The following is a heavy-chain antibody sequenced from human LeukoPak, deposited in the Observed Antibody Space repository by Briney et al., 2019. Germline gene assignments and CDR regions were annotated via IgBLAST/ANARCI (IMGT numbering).Heavy chain of an antibody. CDR1: GFTFSSYA. CDR3: ASASIVGATHDAFDI. Sequence: PGGSLRLSCAASGFTFSSYAMSWVRQAPGKGLEWVSVIYSGGSTYYADSVKGRFTISRDNSKNTLYLQMNSLRAEDTAVYYCASASIVGATHDAFDIWGQGTMVTVSS. V-gene: IGHV3-66*01. CDR2: IYSGGST. D-gene: IGHD1-26*01. J-gene: IGHJ3*02.